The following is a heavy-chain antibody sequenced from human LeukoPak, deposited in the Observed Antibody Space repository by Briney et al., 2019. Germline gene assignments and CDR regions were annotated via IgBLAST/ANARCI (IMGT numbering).Heavy chain of an antibody. CDR3: ATELAVRGVTTRSFGY. Sequence: GGSLRLSCAASGFIFTTYWMSWFRQAPGKGLEWVANIKQDGSDKYYVDSVKGRFTISRDNAKNSLYLQMNSLRAEDTAVYYCATELAVRGVTTRSFGYWGLGTLVTVSS. CDR2: IKQDGSDK. J-gene: IGHJ4*02. CDR1: GFIFTTYW. D-gene: IGHD3-10*01. V-gene: IGHV3-7*01.